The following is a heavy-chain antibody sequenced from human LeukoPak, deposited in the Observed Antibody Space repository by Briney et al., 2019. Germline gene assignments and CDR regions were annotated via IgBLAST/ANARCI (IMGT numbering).Heavy chain of an antibody. CDR1: GFTVSSNY. V-gene: IGHV3-53*01. CDR3: ASRQYYDFWSGYSDYYYGMDV. J-gene: IGHJ6*02. D-gene: IGHD3-3*01. CDR2: IYGGGST. Sequence: GGSLRLSCAASGFTVSSNYMSWVRQAPGKGLEWVSVIYGGGSTYYADSVKGRFTISRDNSKNTLHLQMNSLRAEDTAVYYCASRQYYDFWSGYSDYYYGMDVWGQGTTVTVSS.